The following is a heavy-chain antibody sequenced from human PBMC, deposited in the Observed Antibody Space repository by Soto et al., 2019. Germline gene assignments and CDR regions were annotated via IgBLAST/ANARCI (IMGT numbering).Heavy chain of an antibody. V-gene: IGHV4-61*01. CDR2: IYYSGGTST. J-gene: IGHJ4*02. D-gene: IGHD6-19*01. CDR3: ATDNSGLDY. Sequence: SETLSLTCTVSGGSVSSGSFYWSWIRQPPGKGLEWIGYIYYSGGTSTNYNPSLKSRVTISLDTSKNQFSLKLSSVTAADTAVYYCATDNSGLDYWGQETLVTVSS. CDR1: GGSVSSGSFY.